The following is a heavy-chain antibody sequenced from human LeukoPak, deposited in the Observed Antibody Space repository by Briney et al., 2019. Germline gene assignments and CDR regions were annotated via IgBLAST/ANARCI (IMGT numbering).Heavy chain of an antibody. CDR2: ISSSSSTI. CDR1: GFTFSSYS. J-gene: IGHJ3*02. V-gene: IGHV3-48*01. D-gene: IGHD3-22*01. CDR3: ARVADYYDSSGGAFDI. Sequence: GGSLRLSSAASGFTFSSYSMNWARQAPGKGLEWVSYISSSSSTIYYADSVKGRFTISRDNAKNSLYLQMNSLRAEDTAVYYCARVADYYDSSGGAFDIWGQGTMVTVSS.